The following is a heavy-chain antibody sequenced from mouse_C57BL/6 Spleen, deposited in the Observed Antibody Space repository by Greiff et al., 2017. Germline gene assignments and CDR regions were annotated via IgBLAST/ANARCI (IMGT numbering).Heavy chain of an antibody. J-gene: IGHJ4*01. CDR3: ARCEDGYYKENAMDY. Sequence: QLQQSGAELVRPGTSVKVSCKASGYAFTNYLIEWVKQRPGQGLEWIGVINPGSGGTNYNEKFKGKATLTADKSSSTAYMQLSSLTSEDSAVYFCARCEDGYYKENAMDYWGQGTSVTVSS. D-gene: IGHD2-3*01. CDR2: INPGSGGT. CDR1: GYAFTNYL. V-gene: IGHV1-54*01.